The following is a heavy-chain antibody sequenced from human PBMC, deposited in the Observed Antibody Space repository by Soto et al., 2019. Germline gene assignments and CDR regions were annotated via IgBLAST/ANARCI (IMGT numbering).Heavy chain of an antibody. CDR3: AKGPRDDYVWGSYRYLDS. Sequence: GGSLRLSCAASGFTFSSYGMHWVRQAPGKGLEWVAVISYDGSNKYYADSVKGRFTIFRDNSKNTLYLQMNSLRAEDTAVYYCAKGPRDDYVWGSYRYLDSWGQGTLVTVSS. CDR2: ISYDGSNK. V-gene: IGHV3-30*18. D-gene: IGHD3-16*02. J-gene: IGHJ4*02. CDR1: GFTFSSYG.